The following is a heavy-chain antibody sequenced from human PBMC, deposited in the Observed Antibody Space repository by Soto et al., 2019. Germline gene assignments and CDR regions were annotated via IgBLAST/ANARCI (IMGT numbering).Heavy chain of an antibody. CDR2: MNPNSGNT. V-gene: IGHV1-8*01. Sequence: ASVKVSCKASGYTFASYDINWVRQATGQGLEWMGWMNPNSGNTGYAQKFQGRVTMTRNTSISTAYMELSSLRSEDTAVYYCARGYAAHYYYGMDVWGQGTTVTVSS. D-gene: IGHD6-25*01. J-gene: IGHJ6*02. CDR3: ARGYAAHYYYGMDV. CDR1: GYTFASYD.